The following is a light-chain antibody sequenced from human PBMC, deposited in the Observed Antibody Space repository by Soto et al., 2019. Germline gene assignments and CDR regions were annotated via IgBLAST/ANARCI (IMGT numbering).Light chain of an antibody. V-gene: IGKV1-5*03. CDR2: KAS. Sequence: IQSTQAPSSLSASVGDRVTITCRASQGIRNDLGWYQQKPGKAPKLLIYKASTLKSGVPSRFSGSGSGTEFTLTISSLQPDDFATYYCQHYNSYSEAFGQGTKVDIK. CDR3: QHYNSYSEA. CDR1: QGIRND. J-gene: IGKJ1*01.